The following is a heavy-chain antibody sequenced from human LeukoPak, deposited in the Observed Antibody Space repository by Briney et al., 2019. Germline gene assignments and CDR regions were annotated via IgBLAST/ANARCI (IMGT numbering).Heavy chain of an antibody. V-gene: IGHV4-34*01. D-gene: IGHD4-17*01. CDR2: INHSGST. Sequence: PSETLSLTCAVYGGSFSGYYWSWIRQPPGKGLEWIGEINHSGSTNYNPSLRSRVTMSVDTSKKQFSLKLRSVTAADTAVYYCAIGVTTVTTVDYWGQGTLVTVSS. CDR3: AIGVTTVTTVDY. J-gene: IGHJ4*02. CDR1: GGSFSGYY.